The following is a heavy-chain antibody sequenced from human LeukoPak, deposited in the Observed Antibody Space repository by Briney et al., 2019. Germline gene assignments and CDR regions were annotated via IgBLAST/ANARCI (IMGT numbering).Heavy chain of an antibody. V-gene: IGHV3-9*02. J-gene: IGHJ4*02. D-gene: IGHD3-10*01. CDR2: ISWNSGSI. CDR1: GFTSDDYA. Sequence: GGSLRLSCAASGFTSDDYAMHWVRQAPGKGLEWVSGISWNSGSIGYADSVKGRFTISRDNAKNSLYLQMNSLRAEDTALYYCAKEAHLDYGSGSLNTEDHPGSHYFDYWGQGTLVTVSS. CDR3: AKEAHLDYGSGSLNTEDHPGSHYFDY.